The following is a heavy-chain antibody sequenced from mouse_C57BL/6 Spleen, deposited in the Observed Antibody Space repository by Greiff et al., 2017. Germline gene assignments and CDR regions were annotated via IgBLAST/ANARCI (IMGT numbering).Heavy chain of an antibody. CDR1: GYTFTDYY. CDR2: INPNNGGT. CDR3: ARPHYGSSSYYYAMDY. V-gene: IGHV1-26*01. D-gene: IGHD1-1*01. J-gene: IGHJ4*01. Sequence: VQLQQSGPELVKPGASVKISCKASGYTFTDYYMNWVKQSHGKSLEWIGDINPNNGGTSYNQKFKGKATLTVDKSSSTAYMELRSLTSGDSAVYYCARPHYGSSSYYYAMDYWGQGTSVTVSS.